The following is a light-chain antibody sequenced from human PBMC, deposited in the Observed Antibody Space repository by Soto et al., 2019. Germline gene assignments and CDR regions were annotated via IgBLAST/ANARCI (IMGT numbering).Light chain of an antibody. Sequence: ETVLTQSPATLSLSPGERATLSCRASETISSFLGWYQQKRGQAPRLLIYDASNRATGIPVRFSGSGSGTDFTLTISSLEPEDFAVYYCQQRRSWPLTFGGGTKVDIK. V-gene: IGKV3-11*01. CDR1: ETISSF. CDR3: QQRRSWPLT. CDR2: DAS. J-gene: IGKJ4*01.